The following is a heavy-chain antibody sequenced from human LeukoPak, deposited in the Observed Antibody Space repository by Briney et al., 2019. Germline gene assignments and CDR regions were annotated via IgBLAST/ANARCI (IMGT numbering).Heavy chain of an antibody. CDR3: ARSLIVVVATTAETGFDY. Sequence: PSETLSLTCTVSGGSISNYYWTWIRQPPGKGLEWIGYIYYSGSTYYNPSLQSRVTISVDTSKNQLSLKLSSVTAADTAVYYCARSLIVVVATTAETGFDYWGQGTLVTVSS. V-gene: IGHV4-59*06. CDR2: IYYSGST. D-gene: IGHD2-15*01. J-gene: IGHJ4*02. CDR1: GGSISNYY.